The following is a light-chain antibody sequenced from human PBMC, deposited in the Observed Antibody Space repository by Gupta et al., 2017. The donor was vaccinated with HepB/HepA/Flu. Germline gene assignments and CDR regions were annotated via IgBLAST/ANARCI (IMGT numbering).Light chain of an antibody. CDR3: QHRDNCPNT. CDR1: HSVDNY. CDR2: DAS. Sequence: EIVLTQSPATLSLSPGSRATLSCRASHSVDNYLAWYQHKPGQAPRLLIYDASSRATAIPARFSGSGSGTXFTLTIXSREPEDFAVYYSQHRDNCPNTFGXGTKMDIK. V-gene: IGKV3-11*01. J-gene: IGKJ4*01.